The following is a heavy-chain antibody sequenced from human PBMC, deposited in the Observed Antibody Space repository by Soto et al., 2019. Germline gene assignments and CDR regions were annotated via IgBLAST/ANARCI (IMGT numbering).Heavy chain of an antibody. J-gene: IGHJ6*02. CDR2: MNPNSGNT. V-gene: IGHV1-8*01. CDR3: ASEVRTLYYYYGMDV. D-gene: IGHD1-1*01. Sequence: QVQLVQSGAEVKKPGASVKVSCKASGYTFTSYDINWVRQATGQGLEWMGWMNPNSGNTGYAQKFQGRVTMTRNTSISTAYMELSSLRSEDTAVYYCASEVRTLYYYYGMDVWGQGTTVTVSS. CDR1: GYTFTSYD.